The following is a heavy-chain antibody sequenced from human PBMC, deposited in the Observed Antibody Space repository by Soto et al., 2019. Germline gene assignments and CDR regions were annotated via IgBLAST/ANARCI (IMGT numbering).Heavy chain of an antibody. Sequence: VGSLRLSCAASGFTFSSYSMNWVRQAPGKGLEWVSSISSSSSYIYYADSVKGQFTISRDNAKNSLYLQMNSLRAEDTAVYYCARDPGIAARHEQNWFDPWGQGTLVTVSS. D-gene: IGHD6-6*01. CDR3: ARDPGIAARHEQNWFDP. CDR1: GFTFSSYS. V-gene: IGHV3-21*01. J-gene: IGHJ5*02. CDR2: ISSSSSYI.